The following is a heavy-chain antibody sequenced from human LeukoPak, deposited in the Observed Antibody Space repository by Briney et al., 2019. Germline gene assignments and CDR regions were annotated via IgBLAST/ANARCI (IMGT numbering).Heavy chain of an antibody. CDR1: GGSISSSSYY. Sequence: PSETLSLTCIVSGGSISSSSYYWGWIRQPPGKGLEWIGSIYYSGSTYYNPSLKSRVTISVDTSKNQFSLKLSSVTAADTAVYYCAREVPPVAKYYFDYWGQGTLVTVSS. J-gene: IGHJ4*02. CDR3: AREVPPVAKYYFDY. D-gene: IGHD2-2*01. V-gene: IGHV4-39*02. CDR2: IYYSGST.